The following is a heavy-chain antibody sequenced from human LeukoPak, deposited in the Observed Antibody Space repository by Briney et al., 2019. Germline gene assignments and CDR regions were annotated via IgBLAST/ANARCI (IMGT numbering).Heavy chain of an antibody. CDR3: ARGPPWYDSSGYYYRYFQH. D-gene: IGHD3-22*01. CDR1: GGSFSGYY. J-gene: IGHJ1*01. CDR2: INHSGST. Sequence: PSGTLSLTCAVYGGSFSGYYWSWIRQPPGKGLEWIGEINHSGSTNYNPSLKSRVTISVDTSKNQFSLKLSSVTAADTAVYYCARGPPWYDSSGYYYRYFQHWGQGTLVTVSS. V-gene: IGHV4-34*01.